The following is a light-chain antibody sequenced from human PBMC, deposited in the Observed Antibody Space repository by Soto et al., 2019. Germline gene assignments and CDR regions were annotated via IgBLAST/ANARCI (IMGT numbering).Light chain of an antibody. V-gene: IGKV1D-12*01. CDR3: QQSDSFPWT. Sequence: RVTQSPSSVSASVGDRVTITCQTSKGISSSLAWYQQKPGKAPNLLIFSASALPRGVPPRFSGSGSGTAFTLTVSSLQPEDFAIYYCQQSDSFPWTFGQGTRVEIK. CDR2: SAS. CDR1: KGISSS. J-gene: IGKJ1*01.